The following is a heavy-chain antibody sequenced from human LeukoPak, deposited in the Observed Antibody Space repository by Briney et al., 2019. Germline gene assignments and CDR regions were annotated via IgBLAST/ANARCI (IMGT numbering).Heavy chain of an antibody. J-gene: IGHJ6*02. V-gene: IGHV1-69*13. D-gene: IGHD2-2*01. CDR3: ARVDPSLYYYYYYGKDV. CDR1: GGTFSSYA. Sequence: SVKVSCKASGGTFSSYAISWVRQAPGQGLEWMGGIIPIFGTANYAQKFRGRVTITADESTSTAYMELSSLRSEDTAVYYCARVDPSLYYYYYYGKDVWGQGTTVTVSS. CDR2: IIPIFGTA.